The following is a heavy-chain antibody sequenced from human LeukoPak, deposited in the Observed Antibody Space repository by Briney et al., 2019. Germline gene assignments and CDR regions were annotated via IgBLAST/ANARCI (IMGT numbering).Heavy chain of an antibody. CDR3: AREHREWENGFDP. V-gene: IGHV1-2*02. Sequence: ASVKVSCKASGYTFTGYYMHWVRQAPGQGLEWMGWINPNSGGTNYAQKFQGRVTMTRDTSITTAYMELSRLRSDDTAVYYCAREHREWENGFDPWGQGTLVTVSS. J-gene: IGHJ5*02. D-gene: IGHD1-26*01. CDR1: GYTFTGYY. CDR2: INPNSGGT.